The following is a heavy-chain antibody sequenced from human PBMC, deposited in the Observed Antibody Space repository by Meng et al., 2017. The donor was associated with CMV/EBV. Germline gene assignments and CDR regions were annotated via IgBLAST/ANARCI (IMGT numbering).Heavy chain of an antibody. J-gene: IGHJ5*02. CDR3: ARDWFFGGSGWFDP. CDR2: ISYDGSNK. CDR1: GFTFGSYA. Sequence: SGFTFGSYAMHWVRQAPGKGLEWVAVISYDGSNKYYADSVKGRFTISRDNSKNTLYLQMNSLRAEDTAVYYCARDWFFGGSGWFDPWGQGTLVTVSS. V-gene: IGHV3-30-3*01. D-gene: IGHD3-3*01.